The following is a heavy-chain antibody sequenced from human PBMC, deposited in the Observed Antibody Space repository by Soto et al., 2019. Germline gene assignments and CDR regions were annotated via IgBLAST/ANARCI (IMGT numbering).Heavy chain of an antibody. CDR3: ARLAAAAPDL. V-gene: IGHV3-21*01. D-gene: IGHD6-13*01. CDR1: GFTFSSYS. CDR2: ISSSSSYI. Sequence: EVQLVESGGGLVKPGGSLRLSCAASGFTFSSYSMNWVRQAPGKGLEWVSSISSSSSYIYYADSVKGRFTISRDNAENSLYLQMHGLRAGDTAVYYCARLAAAAPDLWGQGTLVTVSS. J-gene: IGHJ5*02.